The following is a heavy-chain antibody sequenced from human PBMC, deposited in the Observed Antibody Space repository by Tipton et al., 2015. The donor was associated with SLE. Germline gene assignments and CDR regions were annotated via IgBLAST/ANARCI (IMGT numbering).Heavy chain of an antibody. J-gene: IGHJ5*02. CDR2: FHHKGSS. D-gene: IGHD3-3*01. Sequence: TLSLTCSVTGYSISSGYYWGWIRQPPGRGLEWIGSFHHKGSSYYSPSLGSRVTISGDTSRNQFSLTLSSVTAADTAVYYCARDFFDFRFDPWGQGTLVTVSS. CDR1: GYSISSGYY. V-gene: IGHV4-38-2*02. CDR3: ARDFFDFRFDP.